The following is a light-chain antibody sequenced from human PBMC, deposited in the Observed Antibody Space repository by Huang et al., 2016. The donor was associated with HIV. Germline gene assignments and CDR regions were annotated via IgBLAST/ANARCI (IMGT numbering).Light chain of an antibody. CDR1: QSVSSNF. CDR3: QQYGSPPLI. CDR2: GAS. J-gene: IGKJ4*01. Sequence: EIVLTQSPGTLSLSPGERATLSCRASQSVSSNFLAWYQQKPGQAPRCLIYGASTRATGVPDRFSGSGSGTDFTLTISRLEPEDFAVYYCQQYGSPPLIFGGGTKVEIK. V-gene: IGKV3-20*01.